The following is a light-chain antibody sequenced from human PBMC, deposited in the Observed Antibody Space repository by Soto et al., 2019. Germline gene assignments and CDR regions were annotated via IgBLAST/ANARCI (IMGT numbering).Light chain of an antibody. CDR2: GVS. CDR3: QHYGGSGT. J-gene: IGKJ4*01. V-gene: IGKV3-20*01. Sequence: EIVLTQSPGTLSLSPGERATLSCRASQSVSSIYLAWYQQKPGQAPRPLFYGVSSRATGIPDRFSGSGSGTDFTLTISRLEPEDFAVYYCQHYGGSGTFGGGTKVEIK. CDR1: QSVSSIY.